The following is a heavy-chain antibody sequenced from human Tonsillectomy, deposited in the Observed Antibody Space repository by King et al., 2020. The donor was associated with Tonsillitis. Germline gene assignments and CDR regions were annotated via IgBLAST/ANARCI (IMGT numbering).Heavy chain of an antibody. D-gene: IGHD2-15*01. J-gene: IGHJ4*02. CDR3: ASGLVGAADF. CDR1: GFTFSDHY. CDR2: TRNKANSYTT. V-gene: IGHV3-72*01. Sequence: VQLVESGGGLVQPGGSLRLSCTASGFTFSDHYMDWVRQAPGKGLEWVGRTRNKANSYTTEYAASVKGRFTISRDDSKNLVYLQMNSLKTEDTTVYYWASGLVGAADFCGQGTLVTVSS.